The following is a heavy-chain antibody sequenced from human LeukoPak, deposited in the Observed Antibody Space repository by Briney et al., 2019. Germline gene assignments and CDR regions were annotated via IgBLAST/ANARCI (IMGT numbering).Heavy chain of an antibody. Sequence: SETLSLTCAVYGGSFSGYYWSWIRQPPGKRLEWIGRVNHGGSTNYNPSLKSRVTLSVHTSKNQFSLNLTSVTAADAAVYYCARGTYDSSGYYFYFDYWGQGTLVTVSS. V-gene: IGHV4-34*01. CDR1: GGSFSGYY. J-gene: IGHJ4*02. CDR3: ARGTYDSSGYYFYFDY. CDR2: VNHGGST. D-gene: IGHD3-22*01.